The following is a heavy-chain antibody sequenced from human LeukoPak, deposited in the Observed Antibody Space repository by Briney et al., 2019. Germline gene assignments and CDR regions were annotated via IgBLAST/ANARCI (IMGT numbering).Heavy chain of an antibody. V-gene: IGHV1-69*04. CDR2: IIPILGIA. Sequence: SVKVSCKASGGTFSSYAISWVQQAPGQGLEWMGRIIPILGIANYAQKFQGRVTITADKSTSTAYMELSSLRSEDTAVYYCARDLHYYDSSGSKDAFDIWGQGTMVTVSS. J-gene: IGHJ3*02. CDR1: GGTFSSYA. CDR3: ARDLHYYDSSGSKDAFDI. D-gene: IGHD3-22*01.